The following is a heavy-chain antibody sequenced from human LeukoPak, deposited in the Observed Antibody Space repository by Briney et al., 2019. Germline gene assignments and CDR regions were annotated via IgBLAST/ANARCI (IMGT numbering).Heavy chain of an antibody. Sequence: AAVKDSCKASGYTFTGYYMHWVRQPPGQGLEWMGWINPNSGGTNYAQKFQGRVTMTRDTSITTAYMELSRLGSDDTAVYYCARHPGKVTNDWYFDLWGRGNLVPVSS. D-gene: IGHD4-23*01. V-gene: IGHV1-2*02. CDR2: INPNSGGT. CDR1: GYTFTGYY. J-gene: IGHJ2*01. CDR3: ARHPGKVTNDWYFDL.